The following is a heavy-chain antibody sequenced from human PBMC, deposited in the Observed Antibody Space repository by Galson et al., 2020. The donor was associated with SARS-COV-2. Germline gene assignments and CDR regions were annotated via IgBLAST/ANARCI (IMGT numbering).Heavy chain of an antibody. CDR2: ISYDGSNK. CDR1: GFTFSSYG. J-gene: IGHJ6*03. V-gene: IGHV3-30*18. Sequence: GGSLRLSCAASGFTFSSYGMHWVRQAPGKGLEWVAVISYDGSNKYYADSVKGRFTISRDNSKNTLYLQMNSLRAEDTAVYYCAKEHGGPLVYYYYYYMDVWGKGTTVTVSS. CDR3: AKEHGGPLVYYYYYYMDV. D-gene: IGHD2-15*01.